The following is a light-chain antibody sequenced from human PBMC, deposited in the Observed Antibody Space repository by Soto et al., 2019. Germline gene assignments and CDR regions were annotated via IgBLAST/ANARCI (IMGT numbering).Light chain of an antibody. CDR2: DAS. V-gene: IGKV3-20*01. Sequence: PGERATLSCRASQSARSSYLAWYQQKPGQAPRLLIYDASTRATGIPDRFSGSGSGTDFTLTISRLEPEDFAVYSCQQYGSSPQTFGQGTKVEF. CDR1: QSARSSY. J-gene: IGKJ1*01. CDR3: QQYGSSPQT.